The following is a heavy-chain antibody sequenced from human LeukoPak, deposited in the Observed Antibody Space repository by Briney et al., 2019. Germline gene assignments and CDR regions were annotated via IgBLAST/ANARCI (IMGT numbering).Heavy chain of an antibody. D-gene: IGHD3-22*01. V-gene: IGHV3-21*01. CDR2: ISSSSYI. CDR3: ARDPGFYCDSSGYYRSSASFDY. J-gene: IGHJ4*02. CDR1: GFTFSSYS. Sequence: PGGSLRLSCAASGFTFSSYSMNWVRQAPGKGLEWVSSISSSSYIYYADSVKGRFTISRDNAKDSLYLQMNSLRAEDTAVYYCARDPGFYCDSSGYYRSSASFDYWGQGTLVTVSS.